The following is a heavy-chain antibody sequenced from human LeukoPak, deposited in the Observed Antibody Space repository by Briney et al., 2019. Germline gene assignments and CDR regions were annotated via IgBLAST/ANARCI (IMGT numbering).Heavy chain of an antibody. Sequence: ASVKVSCKASGYTFTDYYTHWVRRAPGQGLEWMGWINPNSGVTNYAQKFQGRVTMTRDTSISTVYMELSRLRSDDTAVYYCARQGALVKGIDYWGQGTLVTVSS. CDR2: INPNSGVT. D-gene: IGHD6-13*01. J-gene: IGHJ4*02. CDR1: GYTFTDYY. CDR3: ARQGALVKGIDY. V-gene: IGHV1-2*02.